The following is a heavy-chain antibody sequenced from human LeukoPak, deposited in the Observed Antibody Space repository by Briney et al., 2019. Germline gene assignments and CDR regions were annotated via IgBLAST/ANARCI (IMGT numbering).Heavy chain of an antibody. CDR1: GFTVSSNY. J-gene: IGHJ4*02. Sequence: GGSLRLSCAASGFTVSSNYMSWVRQAPGKGLEWVSVIYIGGSTNYADSVKGRFTISRDNSKNTLYLQMNSLRAEDTAVYYCAKDSQYGTFDYWGQGTLVTVSS. D-gene: IGHD2/OR15-2a*01. V-gene: IGHV3-66*01. CDR2: IYIGGST. CDR3: AKDSQYGTFDY.